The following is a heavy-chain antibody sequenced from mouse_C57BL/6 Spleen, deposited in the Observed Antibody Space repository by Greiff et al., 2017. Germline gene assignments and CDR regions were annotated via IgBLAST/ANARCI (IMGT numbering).Heavy chain of an antibody. CDR1: GYTFTGYW. D-gene: IGHD1-1*01. CDR3: ASTKLTTVVAYYFDY. CDR2: ILPGSGST. Sequence: QVQLQQSGAELMKPGASVKLSCKATGYTFTGYWIEWVKQRPGHGLEWIGEILPGSGSTNYNEKFKGKATLTADPSYNTAYMQLSSLTTEDSAIYYCASTKLTTVVAYYFDYWGQGTTLPVSS. J-gene: IGHJ2*01. V-gene: IGHV1-9*01.